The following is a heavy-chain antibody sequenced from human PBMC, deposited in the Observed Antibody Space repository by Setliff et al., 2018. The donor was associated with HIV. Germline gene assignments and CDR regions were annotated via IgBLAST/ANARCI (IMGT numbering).Heavy chain of an antibody. D-gene: IGHD1-26*01. V-gene: IGHV3-23*01. CDR1: GFTFSNYS. J-gene: IGHJ4*02. Sequence: HPGGSLRLSCAASGFTFSNYSMNWVRQTPGKGLEWVSTIRGDGGSTYYADSVKGRFTISRDNSKNTLYVQMNSLRVEDTAVYYCATDCAVVGGTGSLDSWGQGALVTVSS. CDR3: ATDCAVVGGTGSLDS. CDR2: IRGDGGST.